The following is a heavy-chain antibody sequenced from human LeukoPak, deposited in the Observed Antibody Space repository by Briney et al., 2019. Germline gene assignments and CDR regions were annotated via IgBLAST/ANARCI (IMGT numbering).Heavy chain of an antibody. D-gene: IGHD4-11*01. CDR1: GGSISSYY. CDR2: IYYSGST. J-gene: IGHJ6*03. CDR3: ARGEGAVSNYLSGKRDYYYYYYYMDV. V-gene: IGHV4-59*01. Sequence: SETLSLTCTVSGGSISSYYWSWIRQPPGKGLEWIGYIYYSGSTNYNPSLKSRVTISVDTSKNQFSLKLSSVTAADTAVYYCARGEGAVSNYLSGKRDYYYYYYYMDVWGKGTTVTVSS.